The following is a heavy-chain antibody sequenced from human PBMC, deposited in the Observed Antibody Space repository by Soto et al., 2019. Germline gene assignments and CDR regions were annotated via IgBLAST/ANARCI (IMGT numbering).Heavy chain of an antibody. V-gene: IGHV4-59*01. CDR3: ARGDDPYDILTGYYGSWFDP. D-gene: IGHD3-9*01. CDR2: IYYSGST. J-gene: IGHJ5*02. CDR1: GGFISSYY. Sequence: SETLSLTCTVSGGFISSYYWSWIRQSPGKGLEWIGYIYYSGSTNYNPSLKSRVTISVDTSKNQFSLKLSSVTAADTAVYYCARGDDPYDILTGYYGSWFDPWGQGTLVTVS.